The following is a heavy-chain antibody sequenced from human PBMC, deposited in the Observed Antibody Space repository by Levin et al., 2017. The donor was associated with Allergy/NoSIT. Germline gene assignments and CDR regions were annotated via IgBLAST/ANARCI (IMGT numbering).Heavy chain of an antibody. CDR2: IIPLLGIT. D-gene: IGHD3-10*01. CDR1: GDTLSTYS. J-gene: IGHJ4*02. V-gene: IGHV1-69*02. Sequence: ASVKVSCKASGDTLSTYSISWVRLAPGHGFEWMGRIIPLLGITTYAQKFQGRVTITADISTSIAYMELSSLRSADPAVYYCAKLFQDEGPAATRSYSDYWGQGTLVTVSS. CDR3: AKLFQDEGPAATRSYSDY.